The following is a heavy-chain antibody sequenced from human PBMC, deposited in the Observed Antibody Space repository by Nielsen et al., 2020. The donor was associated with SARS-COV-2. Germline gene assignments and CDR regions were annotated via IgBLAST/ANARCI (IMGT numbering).Heavy chain of an antibody. V-gene: IGHV3-11*01. D-gene: IGHD1-26*01. CDR2: ISPDSDTT. J-gene: IGHJ3*02. CDR3: VRGELLERNECFDM. Sequence: LKISCAATGFIFSDYYMTWIRQAPGKGLEWVSYISPDSDTTYYADSVKGRFTISRDNGENSLYLQMNSLGADDTALYYCVRGELLERNECFDMWGQGTMVTVSS. CDR1: GFIFSDYY.